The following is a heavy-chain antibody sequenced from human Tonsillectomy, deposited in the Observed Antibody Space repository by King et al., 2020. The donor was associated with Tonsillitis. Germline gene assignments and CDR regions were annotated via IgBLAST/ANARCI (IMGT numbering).Heavy chain of an antibody. CDR1: GGSISSGSYY. CDR3: ARDLLGYSSGWYPDAFDI. Sequence: QLQESGPGLVKPSQTLSLTCTVSGGSISSGSYYWSWIRQPAGKGLEWIGRIYTSGSTNYNPSLKSRVTVSVDTSKNQFSLKLSSVTAADTAVYYCARDLLGYSSGWYPDAFDIWGQGTMVTVSS. J-gene: IGHJ3*02. CDR2: IYTSGST. V-gene: IGHV4-61*02. D-gene: IGHD6-19*01.